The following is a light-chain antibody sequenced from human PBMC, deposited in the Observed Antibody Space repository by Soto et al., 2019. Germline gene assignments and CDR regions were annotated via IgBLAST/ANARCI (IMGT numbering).Light chain of an antibody. V-gene: IGKV3-20*01. Sequence: EIVLTQSPGTLSLSTGERATLSCRASQSVSSSYLAWYQQKPGQAPRLLIYGASSRATGIPDRFSGSGSGTDFTLTISRLEPEDFAVYYCQQYGSSSWTSGQGTKVYIK. J-gene: IGKJ1*01. CDR1: QSVSSSY. CDR3: QQYGSSSWT. CDR2: GAS.